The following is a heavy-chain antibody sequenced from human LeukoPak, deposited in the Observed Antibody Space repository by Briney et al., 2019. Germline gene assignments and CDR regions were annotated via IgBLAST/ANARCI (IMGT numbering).Heavy chain of an antibody. Sequence: GGSLRLSCAASGFPVRSNYMTWVRQAPQKGLEWVSTIHSDGSKYYVDSVKGRFIISRDISQNTVYLEMNSLRAEDTAVYYCARDHLWFGDYDYWGQGTLVIVSS. CDR3: ARDHLWFGDYDY. D-gene: IGHD3-10*01. CDR2: IHSDGSK. CDR1: GFPVRSNY. J-gene: IGHJ4*02. V-gene: IGHV3-53*01.